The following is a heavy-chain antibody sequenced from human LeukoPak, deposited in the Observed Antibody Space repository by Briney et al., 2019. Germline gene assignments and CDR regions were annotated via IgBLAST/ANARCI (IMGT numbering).Heavy chain of an antibody. CDR1: GFTFSSYG. Sequence: GGSLRLSCAASGFTFSSYGMHWVRQAPGKGLEWVAFIRYDGSNKYYADSVKGRFTISRDNSKNTLYLQMNSLRAEDTAVYYCAKDRSAADSYFDYWGQGTLVTVSS. D-gene: IGHD6-13*01. J-gene: IGHJ4*02. CDR2: IRYDGSNK. CDR3: AKDRSAADSYFDY. V-gene: IGHV3-30*02.